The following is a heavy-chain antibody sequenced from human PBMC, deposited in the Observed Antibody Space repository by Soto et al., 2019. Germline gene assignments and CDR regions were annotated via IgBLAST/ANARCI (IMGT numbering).Heavy chain of an antibody. Sequence: EVQLVESGGGLVQPGGSLRLSCAASGFTVSSKYMSWVRQAPGKGLEWVSLIQSGGPTYYADSVKGRFTISRDTSENTLHLQMDSLRAEDTAVYYCARDDVLCDGGRCYGGPLDVWGKGTTVTVSS. CDR1: GFTVSSKY. J-gene: IGHJ6*04. V-gene: IGHV3-66*01. CDR2: IQSGGPT. CDR3: ARDDVLCDGGRCYGGPLDV. D-gene: IGHD2-15*01.